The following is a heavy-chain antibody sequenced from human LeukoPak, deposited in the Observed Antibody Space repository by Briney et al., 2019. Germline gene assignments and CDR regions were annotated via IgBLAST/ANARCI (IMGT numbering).Heavy chain of an antibody. CDR3: ARRSCTGGTCYYFDA. Sequence: SETLSLTCTVSGGSISSSSYYWGRIRQPPGKGLEWIGNIYYSGSTYYNPSLKSRVTISVDTSKSQFSLKLSSVTAADTAVYYCARRSCTGGTCYYFDAWGQGTLVTVSS. V-gene: IGHV4-39*01. CDR1: GGSISSSSYY. D-gene: IGHD2-15*01. J-gene: IGHJ4*02. CDR2: IYYSGST.